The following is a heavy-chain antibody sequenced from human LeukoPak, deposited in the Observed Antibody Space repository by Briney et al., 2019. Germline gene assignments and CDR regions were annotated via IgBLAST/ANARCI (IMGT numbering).Heavy chain of an antibody. CDR2: VYTCVST. V-gene: IGHV4-4*07. CDR3: ARLITGTTTAFDI. J-gene: IGHJ3*02. Sequence: LGTLSLTCSVSGGSISGYYWTWLRQPAGKGLEWIGRVYTCVSTHYNPSLKTRLTMSVDPSKRQFSLKLSSVTPADTAGYYCARLITGTTTAFDIWGQGTMVTVSS. D-gene: IGHD1-7*01. CDR1: GGSISGYY.